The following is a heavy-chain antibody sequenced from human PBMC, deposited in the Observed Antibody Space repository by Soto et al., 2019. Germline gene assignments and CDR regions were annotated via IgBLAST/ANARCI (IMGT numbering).Heavy chain of an antibody. CDR3: ASAKTTVTTSGHNYYFDY. CDR1: RFTFSSYV. D-gene: IGHD4-17*01. Sequence: GGSLRLSCAASRFTFSSYVMSWVRQAPGKGLEWVSAISSSGGSASYADSMKGRFTISRDNSKNTLYLQMNSLRAEDTAVYYCASAKTTVTTSGHNYYFDYWGQGTLVTV. CDR2: ISSSGGSA. J-gene: IGHJ4*02. V-gene: IGHV3-23*01.